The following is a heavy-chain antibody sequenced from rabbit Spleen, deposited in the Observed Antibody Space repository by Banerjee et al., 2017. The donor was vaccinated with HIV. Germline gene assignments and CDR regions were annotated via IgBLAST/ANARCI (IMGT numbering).Heavy chain of an antibody. CDR3: ARSGTNYYMDRLDL. CDR1: GFSFSSYYY. J-gene: IGHJ6*01. D-gene: IGHD8-1*01. Sequence: QSLEESGGDLVQPEGSLTLTCTASGFSFSSYYYMCWVRQAPGKGLEWIGCIYAGSSDNTAYATWAKGRFTISKTSSTTVTLQMTSLTVADTATYFCARSGTNYYMDRLDLWGPGTLVTVS. CDR2: IYAGSSDNT. V-gene: IGHV1S40*01.